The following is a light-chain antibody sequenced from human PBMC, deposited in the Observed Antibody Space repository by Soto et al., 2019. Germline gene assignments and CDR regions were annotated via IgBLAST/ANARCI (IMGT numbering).Light chain of an antibody. J-gene: IGLJ2*01. Sequence: QSALTQPRSASGSPGQSVTISCTGTSSDVGGYNYVSWYQQHPGKAPKFMIYEVSKRPSGVPDRFSGSKSGNTASLTVSGLQAEDEADYYCSSYAGRTVIFGGGTKLTVL. CDR3: SSYAGRTVI. V-gene: IGLV2-8*01. CDR1: SSDVGGYNY. CDR2: EVS.